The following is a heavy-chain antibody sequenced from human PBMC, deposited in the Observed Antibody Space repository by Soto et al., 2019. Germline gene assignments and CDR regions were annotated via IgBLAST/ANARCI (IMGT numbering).Heavy chain of an antibody. D-gene: IGHD1-26*01. CDR2: ISAHNGDT. CDR1: GYSFTTYG. J-gene: IGHJ4*02. Sequence: ASVKVSCKASGYSFTTYGISWVRQAPGQGLEWMGWISAHNGDTKYAQNLQGRVTMTTDTSATTAYMELRSLRSDDTAVYYCARNYKIGELPIDYWGQGTLVTVSS. V-gene: IGHV1-18*01. CDR3: ARNYKIGELPIDY.